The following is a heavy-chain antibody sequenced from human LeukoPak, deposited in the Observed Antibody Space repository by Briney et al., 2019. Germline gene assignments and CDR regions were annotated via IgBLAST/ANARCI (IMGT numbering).Heavy chain of an antibody. D-gene: IGHD3-10*01. CDR2: IYYDGSNK. Sequence: PGRSLRLSCAASGFTFSSYGMHWVRQAPGKGLEWVAIIYYDGSNKYYADSVKGRFTVSRDNSKNTLYLQMNSLRVEDTAVYYCARDKGNLWHLDYWGQGTLVTVPS. CDR3: ARDKGNLWHLDY. J-gene: IGHJ4*02. V-gene: IGHV3-33*01. CDR1: GFTFSSYG.